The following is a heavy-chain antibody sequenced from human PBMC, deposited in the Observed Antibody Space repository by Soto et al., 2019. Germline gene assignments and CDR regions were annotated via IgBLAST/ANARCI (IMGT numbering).Heavy chain of an antibody. V-gene: IGHV1-18*01. D-gene: IGHD3-22*01. CDR3: ARVYYDSSGFYHEDH. J-gene: IGHJ1*01. CDR1: GYNFNNFL. Sequence: QVKLVQSGPEVKKPGASVMVSCQASGYNFNNFLISWVRQAPGQGPDWVGWIRADNGDTNYGQKFLCRVNMTTDTSKSTAYMDLRRLRADDTAVYYCARVYYDSSGFYHEDHWGQGTLISVSS. CDR2: IRADNGDT.